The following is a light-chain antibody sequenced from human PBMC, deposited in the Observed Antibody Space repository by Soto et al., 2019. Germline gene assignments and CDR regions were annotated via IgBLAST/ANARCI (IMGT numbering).Light chain of an antibody. V-gene: IGLV2-14*01. Sequence: QSVLTQPASVSGSPGQSITISCTGTSSDVGGYNYVSWYQQHPGKAPKLMIYEVSNRPSGVSNRFSSSKSGNTASLTISGLQDEDEADYYCSSYKSRSTYVFGTGSKVTV. CDR1: SSDVGGYNY. J-gene: IGLJ1*01. CDR2: EVS. CDR3: SSYKSRSTYV.